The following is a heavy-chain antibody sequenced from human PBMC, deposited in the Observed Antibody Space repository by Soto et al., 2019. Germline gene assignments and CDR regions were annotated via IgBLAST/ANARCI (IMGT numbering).Heavy chain of an antibody. Sequence: QVQLVQSGAEVKKPGSSVKVSCKASGGTFSSYAISWVRQAPGQGLEWMGGIIPIFGTANYAQKFQGRVTITADEATSTAYMELSRLRSEDTAVYYCARYRWLATRTTYNWFDPWGQGTLVTVSS. D-gene: IGHD1-1*01. CDR1: GGTFSSYA. CDR2: IIPIFGTA. CDR3: ARYRWLATRTTYNWFDP. V-gene: IGHV1-69*01. J-gene: IGHJ5*02.